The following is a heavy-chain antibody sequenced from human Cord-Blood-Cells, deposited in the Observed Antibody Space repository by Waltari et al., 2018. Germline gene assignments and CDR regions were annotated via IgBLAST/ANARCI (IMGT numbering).Heavy chain of an antibody. V-gene: IGHV4-34*01. J-gene: IGHJ4*02. D-gene: IGHD3-10*01. Sequence: QVQLQQWGAGLLKPSETLSLTCAVYGGSFSGYYWSWIRQPPGKGLEWIGEIKQSGSTNYNRSLRSRVTISVDTSKNQFSLKLSSVTAADTAVYYCARGVVWYYYGSGSYYFDYWGQGTLVTVSS. CDR1: GGSFSGYY. CDR3: ARGVVWYYYGSGSYYFDY. CDR2: IKQSGST.